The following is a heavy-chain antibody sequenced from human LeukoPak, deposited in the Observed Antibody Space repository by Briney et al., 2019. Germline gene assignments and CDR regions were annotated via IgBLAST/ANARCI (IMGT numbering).Heavy chain of an antibody. V-gene: IGHV4-59*01. CDR1: GGSISTYY. CDR3: ARVGNYGDYWW. CDR2: LYNTGST. J-gene: IGHJ4*02. Sequence: SETLSLTCTVSGGSISTYYWSWIRQPPGKALEWIGYLYNTGSTDYNPSLKSRITISVDTSENQFSLKLTSVTAADTAVYYCARVGNYGDYWWWGQGTLVTVSS. D-gene: IGHD4-17*01.